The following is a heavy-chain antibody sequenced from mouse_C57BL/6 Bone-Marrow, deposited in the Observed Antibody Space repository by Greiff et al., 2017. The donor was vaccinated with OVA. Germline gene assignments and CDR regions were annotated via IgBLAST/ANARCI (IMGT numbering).Heavy chain of an antibody. J-gene: IGHJ3*01. Sequence: QVQLKESGPGLVQPSQSLSITCTVSGFALTSYGVHWVRQSPGKGLEWLGVIWSGGSTDYNAAFISRLSISKDNSKSQVFFKMNSLQADDTAIYYCARMDLIWLRRGSWFAYWGQGTLVTVSA. V-gene: IGHV2-2*01. CDR3: ARMDLIWLRRGSWFAY. CDR2: IWSGGST. D-gene: IGHD2-2*01. CDR1: GFALTSYG.